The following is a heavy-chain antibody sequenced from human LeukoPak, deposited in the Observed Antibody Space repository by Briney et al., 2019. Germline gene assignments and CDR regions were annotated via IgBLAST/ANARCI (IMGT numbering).Heavy chain of an antibody. D-gene: IGHD3-22*01. CDR1: DLTFSSYA. Sequence: QPGGSLRLSCEGSDLTFSSYAMNWVRQAPGKGLEWVSYISSSSSTIYYADSVKGRFTISRDNAKNSLYLQMNSLRAEDTAVYYCAPIVFYDSSAQALWGQGTMVTVSS. V-gene: IGHV3-48*01. J-gene: IGHJ3*01. CDR3: APIVFYDSSAQAL. CDR2: ISSSSSTI.